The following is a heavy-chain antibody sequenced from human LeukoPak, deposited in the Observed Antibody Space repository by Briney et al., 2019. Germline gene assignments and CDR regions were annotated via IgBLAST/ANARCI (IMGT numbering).Heavy chain of an antibody. CDR3: ARDRYCSGGSCSLDAFDI. Sequence: GASVKVSCKASGYTFTSYGISWVRQAPGQGLEWMGWISAYNGNTNYAQKLQGRVTMTTDTSTSTAYMELRSLRSDHTAVYYCARDRYCSGGSCSLDAFDIWGQGTMVTVSS. V-gene: IGHV1-18*01. J-gene: IGHJ3*02. D-gene: IGHD2-15*01. CDR2: ISAYNGNT. CDR1: GYTFTSYG.